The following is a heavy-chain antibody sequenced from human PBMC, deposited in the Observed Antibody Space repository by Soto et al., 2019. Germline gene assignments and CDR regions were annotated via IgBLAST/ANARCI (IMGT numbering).Heavy chain of an antibody. D-gene: IGHD4-17*01. Sequence: QVQLVQSGAEVKKPGSSVKVSCKASGGTFSSYVISWVRQAPGQGLEWMGGIIPIFGTANYAQKFQGRVTITADESTSTAYMELSSLRSEDTAVYYCARDSEALPRNGDYCPFDYWGQGTLVTVSS. V-gene: IGHV1-69*01. CDR1: GGTFSSYV. CDR2: IIPIFGTA. CDR3: ARDSEALPRNGDYCPFDY. J-gene: IGHJ4*02.